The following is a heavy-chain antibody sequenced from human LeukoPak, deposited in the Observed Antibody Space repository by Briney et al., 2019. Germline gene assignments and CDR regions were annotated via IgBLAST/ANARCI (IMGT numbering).Heavy chain of an antibody. J-gene: IGHJ4*02. V-gene: IGHV3-30-3*01. CDR1: GFTFSSYA. CDR3: ARDYYDSSGYLWY. CDR2: ISYDGSNK. Sequence: PGGSLRLSCAASGFTFSSYAMHWVRQAPGKGLEWVAVISYDGSNKYYADSVKGRFTISRDNSKNTLYLQMNSLRAEDTAVYYFARDYYDSSGYLWYWGQGTLVTVSS. D-gene: IGHD3-22*01.